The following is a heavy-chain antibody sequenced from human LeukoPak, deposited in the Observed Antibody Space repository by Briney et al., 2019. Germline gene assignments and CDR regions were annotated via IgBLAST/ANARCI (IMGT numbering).Heavy chain of an antibody. D-gene: IGHD4-17*01. Sequence: GGSLRLSCAASGFTFSSCGMHWVRQTPGKGLEWVAVIWYDGTNEQYADSVKGRFTIFRDNSKNTLYLQMNSLRAEDTAVYYCAKELTTTVTTFDYWGQGTLVTVSS. V-gene: IGHV3-33*06. CDR1: GFTFSSCG. J-gene: IGHJ4*02. CDR2: IWYDGTNE. CDR3: AKELTTTVTTFDY.